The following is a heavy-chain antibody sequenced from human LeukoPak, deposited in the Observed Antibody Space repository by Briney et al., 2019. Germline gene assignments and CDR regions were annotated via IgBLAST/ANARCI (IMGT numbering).Heavy chain of an antibody. J-gene: IGHJ6*03. CDR2: INPDGSTT. V-gene: IGHV3-74*01. CDR3: AKNRGAGSHYYYHMNV. D-gene: IGHD1-26*01. Sequence: GGSLRLSCAASGFTFSRYWIHWVRQAPGKGLEWVSRINPDGSTTTYADSVKGRFTISRDNSKNTLYLQLNSLRVEDTAVYYCAKNRGAGSHYYYHMNVWGKGTTVTVSS. CDR1: GFTFSRYW.